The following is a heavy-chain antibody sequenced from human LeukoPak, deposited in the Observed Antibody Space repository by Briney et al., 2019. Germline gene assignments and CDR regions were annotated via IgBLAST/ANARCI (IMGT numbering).Heavy chain of an antibody. D-gene: IGHD4-11*01. Sequence: GGSLRHSCAASGFTFTTYSINWVRQAPGKGLEWISYISGNSKTIYYADSVKGRFTISRDNAKNSLYLQMNSLRAEDTAVYYCARLGVTTTYNWFDPWGQGTLVTVSS. CDR1: GFTFTTYS. CDR3: ARLGVTTTYNWFDP. J-gene: IGHJ5*02. V-gene: IGHV3-48*01. CDR2: ISGNSKTI.